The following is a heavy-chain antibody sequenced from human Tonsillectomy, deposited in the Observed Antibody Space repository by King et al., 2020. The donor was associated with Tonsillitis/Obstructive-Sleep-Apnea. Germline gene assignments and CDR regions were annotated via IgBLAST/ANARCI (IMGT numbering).Heavy chain of an antibody. CDR1: GFTFSSYW. D-gene: IGHD3-9*01. CDR2: IKQDGSEK. Sequence: VQLVESGGGLVQPGGSLRLSCAASGFTFSSYWVSWVRQAPGKGLEWVANIKQDGSEKYYVDSVKGRFTISRDNAKNSLYLQMNSLRAEDTAVYYCARGGRNWLSLLPDYWGQGTLVTVSS. CDR3: ARGGRNWLSLLPDY. V-gene: IGHV3-7*01. J-gene: IGHJ4*02.